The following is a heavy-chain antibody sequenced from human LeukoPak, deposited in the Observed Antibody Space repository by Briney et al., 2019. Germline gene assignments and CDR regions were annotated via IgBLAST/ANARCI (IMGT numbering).Heavy chain of an antibody. CDR3: AKSSSHYYYYYMDV. CDR2: ISYDGSNK. J-gene: IGHJ6*03. CDR1: GFTFSSYA. V-gene: IGHV3-30-3*02. Sequence: GRSLRLSCAASGFTFSSYAMHWVRQAPGKGLEWVAVISYDGSNKYYADSVKGRFTISRDNSKNTLYLQMNSLRAEDTAVYYCAKSSSHYYYYYMDVWGKGTTVTVSS. D-gene: IGHD2-2*01.